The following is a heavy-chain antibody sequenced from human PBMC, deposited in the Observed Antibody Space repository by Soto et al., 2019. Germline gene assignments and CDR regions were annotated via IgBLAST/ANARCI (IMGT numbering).Heavy chain of an antibody. CDR1: GFTFSSYA. Sequence: GGSLRLSCTASGFTFSSYAISWVRQAPGKGLEWVSTITGSGHITYYADSVKGRFTFSRDNSKNTLYLQMNSLRAEDTAVYYCGRRGTSFDSGYWGQGSLVAVSS. V-gene: IGHV3-23*01. J-gene: IGHJ4*02. D-gene: IGHD2-2*01. CDR2: ITGSGHIT. CDR3: GRRGTSFDSGY.